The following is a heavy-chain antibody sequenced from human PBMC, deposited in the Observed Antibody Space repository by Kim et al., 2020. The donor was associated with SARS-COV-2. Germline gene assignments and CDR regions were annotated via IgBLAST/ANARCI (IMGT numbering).Heavy chain of an antibody. V-gene: IGHV3-43*02. CDR3: ANAPLAAAAPLYYFDY. Sequence: GGSLRLSCAASGFTFDDYAMHWVRQAPGKGLEWVSLISGDGGSTYYADSVKGRFTISRDNSKNSLYLQMNSLRTEDTALYYCANAPLAAAAPLYYFDYWGQGTLVTVSS. D-gene: IGHD6-13*01. CDR2: ISGDGGST. J-gene: IGHJ4*02. CDR1: GFTFDDYA.